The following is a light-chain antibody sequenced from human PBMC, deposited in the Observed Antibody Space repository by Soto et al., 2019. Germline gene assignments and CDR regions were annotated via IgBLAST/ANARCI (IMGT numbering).Light chain of an antibody. Sequence: DIQMTQSPSTLSASVGDRVTITCPASLSISSWLAWYQQKPGKAPKLLIYKASSLESGVPSRFSGSGSGTEFTLTISSLQPDDFATYYCQQYNDYPWTFGQGTKVEIK. CDR3: QQYNDYPWT. CDR2: KAS. V-gene: IGKV1-5*03. CDR1: LSISSW. J-gene: IGKJ1*01.